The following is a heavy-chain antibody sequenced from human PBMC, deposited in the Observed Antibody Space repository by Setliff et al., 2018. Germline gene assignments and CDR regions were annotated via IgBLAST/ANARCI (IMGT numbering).Heavy chain of an antibody. CDR2: INPGNGNT. Sequence: ASVKVSCKASGYTLTDYAMHWVRQAPGQSLEWMGWINPGNGNTKYSQKFQGRVTITRDTSASTAYMELSSLRSEDTAVYYCARDKGYDSSGYYFYYYYYMDVWGKGTTVTVSS. CDR1: GYTLTDYA. CDR3: ARDKGYDSSGYYFYYYYYMDV. D-gene: IGHD3-22*01. J-gene: IGHJ6*03. V-gene: IGHV1-3*01.